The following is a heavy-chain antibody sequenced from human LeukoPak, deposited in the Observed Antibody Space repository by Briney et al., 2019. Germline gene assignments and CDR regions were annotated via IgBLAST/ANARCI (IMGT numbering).Heavy chain of an antibody. D-gene: IGHD5-24*01. V-gene: IGHV3-30-3*01. Sequence: GRSLTLSRAASEFVFSRYTMNWVRQAPGKGLEWVAAISYDGGRDYYADSVKGRFTISRDNSKSTVHLQVNSLRREDTALYYCARGLEWATIMSAFDIWGQGTMVTVSS. CDR3: ARGLEWATIMSAFDI. J-gene: IGHJ3*02. CDR1: EFVFSRYT. CDR2: ISYDGGRD.